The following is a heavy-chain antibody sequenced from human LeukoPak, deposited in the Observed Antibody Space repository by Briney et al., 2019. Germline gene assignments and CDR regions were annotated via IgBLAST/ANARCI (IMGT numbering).Heavy chain of an antibody. V-gene: IGHV3-21*01. CDR2: ITGISTYM. D-gene: IGHD2-2*01. CDR1: GFTFSSYS. CDR3: ARVKSVPAARDFSLGIDY. J-gene: IGHJ4*02. Sequence: PWGTLSLSCTASGFTFSSYSRNWIRQAPGQGLEWVSSITGISTYMYYTDSVKGRFTISRDNAKNSLYLQMNSLRAEDTAVYYCARVKSVPAARDFSLGIDYWGQGTLVTVSS.